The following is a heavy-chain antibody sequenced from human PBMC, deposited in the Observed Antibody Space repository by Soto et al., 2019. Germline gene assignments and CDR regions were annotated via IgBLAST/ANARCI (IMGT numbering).Heavy chain of an antibody. CDR2: VTNGESST. J-gene: IGHJ2*01. CDR3: ARGMQGSRYFDL. Sequence: EVQLVESGGGLVQPGGSLRLSCTASGFIFSSYWMHWVRQAPGKGLVWVSRVTNGESSTSYADSVKARFTVSRDNASNTLYLQMDSLRVEDTAVYYCARGMQGSRYFDLWGRGTLVTVSS. CDR1: GFIFSSYW. V-gene: IGHV3-74*01.